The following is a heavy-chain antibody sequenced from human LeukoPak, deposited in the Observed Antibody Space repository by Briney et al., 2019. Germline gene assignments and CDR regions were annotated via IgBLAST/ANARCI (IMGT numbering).Heavy chain of an antibody. J-gene: IGHJ4*02. CDR2: VNRDGSST. Sequence: GGSLTLSCAASGFTFSDYWMHWVRQAPGKGLVWVSRVNRDGSSTSYADSVKGRFTISRDNSKNTLYLQMNSLRAEDTAVYYCARGAGGSYPFDYWGQGTLVTVSS. D-gene: IGHD1-26*01. CDR1: GFTFSDYW. V-gene: IGHV3-74*01. CDR3: ARGAGGSYPFDY.